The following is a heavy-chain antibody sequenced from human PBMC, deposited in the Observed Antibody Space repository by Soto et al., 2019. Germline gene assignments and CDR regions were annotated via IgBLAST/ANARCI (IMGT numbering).Heavy chain of an antibody. V-gene: IGHV5-51*01. J-gene: IGHJ6*02. CDR3: AILGDHCSSTSCTGWYYYCMDV. Sequence: PGESLKISCNGSGYSFTSYWIGWVRQMPGKGLEWMGIIYPGDSDTRYSPSFQGQVTISADKSISTAYLQWSSLKASDTAMYYCAILGDHCSSTSCTGWYYYCMDVWGQGTTVTVSS. CDR1: GYSFTSYW. CDR2: IYPGDSDT. D-gene: IGHD2-2*01.